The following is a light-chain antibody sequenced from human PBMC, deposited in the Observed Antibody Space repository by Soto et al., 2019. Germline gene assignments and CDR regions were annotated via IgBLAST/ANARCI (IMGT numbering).Light chain of an antibody. Sequence: QSVLTQPPSVSGSPGQSVTISCTGTSSDVGGYNRVSWYQQPPGTAPKLVIYEVVHRPSGAPARFSGSKSGNTASLTISGLQAEDEADYYCYSFTSSSTYVFGTGTKVTVL. V-gene: IGLV2-18*02. CDR3: YSFTSSSTYV. CDR1: SSDVGGYNR. CDR2: EVV. J-gene: IGLJ1*01.